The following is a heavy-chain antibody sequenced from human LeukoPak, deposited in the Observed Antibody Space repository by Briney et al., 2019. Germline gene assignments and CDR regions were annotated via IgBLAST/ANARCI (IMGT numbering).Heavy chain of an antibody. J-gene: IGHJ4*02. CDR2: IKEDGSEK. D-gene: IGHD1-14*01. Sequence: GGSLRLSCAASGFLFSRYWMSWVRQAPGKGLEWVANIKEDGSEKYYVESMKGRFTISRENVKNSLYLQINSLRAEDTAVYYCARDSFETDIDYWGQGTLVTVSS. CDR3: ARDSFETDIDY. V-gene: IGHV3-7*01. CDR1: GFLFSRYW.